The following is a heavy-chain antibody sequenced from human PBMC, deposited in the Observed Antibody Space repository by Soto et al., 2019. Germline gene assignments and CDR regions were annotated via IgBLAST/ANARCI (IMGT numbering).Heavy chain of an antibody. CDR1: GFTFNTYS. CDR2: ISPSSSYI. Sequence: PGGSLRLSCAASGFTFNTYSMKWVRQAPGKGLEWVSSISPSSSYIYYADSVKGRFTISRDNAKNSLYLQMNSLRAEDTAVYYCARVRGYSSSWYGDSWGQGTLVTAPQ. J-gene: IGHJ4*02. V-gene: IGHV3-21*01. CDR3: ARVRGYSSSWYGDS. D-gene: IGHD6-13*01.